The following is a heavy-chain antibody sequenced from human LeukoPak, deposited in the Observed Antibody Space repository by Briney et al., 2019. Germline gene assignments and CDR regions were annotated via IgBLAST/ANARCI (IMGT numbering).Heavy chain of an antibody. J-gene: IGHJ5*02. CDR3: VRGPSDSSLPGP. Sequence: PGGSLRLSCATSGFIFSSYSMNRVRQAPGKGLEWVSSINTGSTYINYADSVKGRFTISRDNAKNSLYLQMNSLRADDTAVYYCVRGPSDSSLPGPWGQGTLVTVSS. V-gene: IGHV3-21*04. CDR1: GFIFSSYS. D-gene: IGHD2-15*01. CDR2: INTGSTYI.